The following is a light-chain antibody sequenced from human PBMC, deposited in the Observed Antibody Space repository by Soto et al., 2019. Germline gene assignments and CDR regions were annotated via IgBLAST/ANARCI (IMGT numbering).Light chain of an antibody. Sequence: DIQMTQSPSSLSASVGDSVTITCRASQGINKFLALFQQKPGTAPKSLISTASRLQSGGPSRVSGSGSGTHFTLTINCQQPEEGATYSCQQYESFPLTFGGGNRVEIK. CDR1: QGINKF. CDR2: TAS. J-gene: IGKJ4*01. CDR3: QQYESFPLT. V-gene: IGKV1-16*01.